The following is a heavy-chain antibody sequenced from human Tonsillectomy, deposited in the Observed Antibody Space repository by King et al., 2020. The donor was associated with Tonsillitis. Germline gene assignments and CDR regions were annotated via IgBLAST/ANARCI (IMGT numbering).Heavy chain of an antibody. CDR3: ARARSEWGWAPYYFDY. D-gene: IGHD3-16*01. J-gene: IGHJ4*02. CDR1: GYLFTNYG. CDR2: INSYNGNT. V-gene: IGHV1-18*01. Sequence: QLVQSGAEVKKPGASVKVSCKASGYLFTNYGISWVRQAPGQGLEWMGWINSYNGNTNYAQKIQGRVTMTTDTSTSTAYMDLRSLRSDDTALYYCARARSEWGWAPYYFDYWGQGTLVTVSS.